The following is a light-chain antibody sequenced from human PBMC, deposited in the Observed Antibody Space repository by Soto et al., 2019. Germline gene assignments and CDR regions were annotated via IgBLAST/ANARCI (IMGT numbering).Light chain of an antibody. Sequence: QSVLTQPPSVSAAPGQKVTISCSGSSSNIGNNYVSWYQQLPGTAPKLLIYENNKRPSGIPDRFSGSKSGTSATLGITGLQTGDEADYYCGTWDSSLREVVFGGGTKLTVL. CDR2: ENN. CDR1: SSNIGNNY. CDR3: GTWDSSLREVV. V-gene: IGLV1-51*02. J-gene: IGLJ2*01.